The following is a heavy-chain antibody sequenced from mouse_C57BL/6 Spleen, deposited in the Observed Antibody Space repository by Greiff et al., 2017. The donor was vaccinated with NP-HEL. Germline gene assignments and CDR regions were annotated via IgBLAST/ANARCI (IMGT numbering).Heavy chain of an antibody. Sequence: VQLQQSGAELVMPGASVKLSCKASGYTFTSYWMHWVKQRPGQGLEWIGEIDPSDSYTNYNQKFKGKSTLTVDKSSSTAYMQLSSLTSEDSAVYYCARSDYGSPMDYWGQGTSVTVSS. J-gene: IGHJ4*01. CDR3: ARSDYGSPMDY. D-gene: IGHD1-1*01. V-gene: IGHV1-69*01. CDR2: IDPSDSYT. CDR1: GYTFTSYW.